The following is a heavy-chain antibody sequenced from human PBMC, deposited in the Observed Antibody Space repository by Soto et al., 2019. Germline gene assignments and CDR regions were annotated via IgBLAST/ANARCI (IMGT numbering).Heavy chain of an antibody. CDR2: IYSSENT. CDR3: ARLIGYCVSTNGHGYYGMDV. Sequence: PSETLSLTCTVSGGSVSSNSYSWGWVRQSPGKGLEWIGTIYSSENTYYNPSLLSRVTISVDTSKNEFSLRLSSVTAADTAVYYCARLIGYCVSTNGHGYYGMDVWGQGTTVTVSS. CDR1: GGSVSSNSYS. V-gene: IGHV4-39*01. D-gene: IGHD2-2*03. J-gene: IGHJ6*02.